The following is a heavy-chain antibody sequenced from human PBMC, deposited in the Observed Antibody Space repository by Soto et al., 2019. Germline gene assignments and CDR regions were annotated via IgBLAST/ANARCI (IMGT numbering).Heavy chain of an antibody. Sequence: SETLSLTCTVSGGSISSGGYYWSWIRQHPGKGLEWIGYIYYSGSTYYNPSLKSRVTISVDTSKNQFSLKLSSVTAADTAVYYCARGDIVVVPAAMPNWFDPWGQGTLVTVSS. CDR3: ARGDIVVVPAAMPNWFDP. V-gene: IGHV4-31*03. J-gene: IGHJ5*02. CDR1: GGSISSGGYY. CDR2: IYYSGST. D-gene: IGHD2-2*01.